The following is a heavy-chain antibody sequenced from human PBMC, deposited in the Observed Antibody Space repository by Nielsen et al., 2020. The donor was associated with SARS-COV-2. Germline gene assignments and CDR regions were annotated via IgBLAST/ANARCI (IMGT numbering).Heavy chain of an antibody. V-gene: IGHV3-7*01. CDR1: GFTFSSYW. D-gene: IGHD6-6*01. CDR2: IKQDGSEK. J-gene: IGHJ4*02. CDR3: ARGQSIAARFYFDY. Sequence: GGSLRLSCAASGFTFSSYWMSWVRQAPGKGLEWVANIKQDGSEKYYVDSVKGRFTISRDNAKNSLYLQMNSLRAEDTAVYYCARGQSIAARFYFDYWGQGTLVTVSS.